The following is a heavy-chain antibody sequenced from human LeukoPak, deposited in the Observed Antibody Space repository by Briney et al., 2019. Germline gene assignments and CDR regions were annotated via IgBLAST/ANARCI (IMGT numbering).Heavy chain of an antibody. V-gene: IGHV6-1*01. J-gene: IGHJ4*02. CDR3: ARGKNNAFNY. CDR1: GDSVSSTNGVA. CDR2: TYYRARWYN. Sequence: SQTLSLTCAISGDSVSSTNGVACHRIRQSPSRGLEWLGRTYYRARWYNDYAESVKSRITVNPDTSKNQFSLQLNSVTPEDTAVYHCARGKNNAFNYWGQGTLVTVSS. D-gene: IGHD2/OR15-2a*01.